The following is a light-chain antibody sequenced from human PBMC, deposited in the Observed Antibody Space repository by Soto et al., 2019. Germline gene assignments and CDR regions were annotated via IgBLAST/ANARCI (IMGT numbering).Light chain of an antibody. J-gene: IGLJ1*01. CDR2: SHN. CDR1: SSNIGSNT. Sequence: QSVLTQPPSASGTPGQRVTISCSGSSSNIGSNTVNWYQQLPGTAPKLLIYSHNQRPSGVPDRFSVSKSGTSASLAISGPQSEDAADYYCATRDDRLDRDVFGTGTKLTVL. CDR3: ATRDDRLDRDV. V-gene: IGLV1-44*01.